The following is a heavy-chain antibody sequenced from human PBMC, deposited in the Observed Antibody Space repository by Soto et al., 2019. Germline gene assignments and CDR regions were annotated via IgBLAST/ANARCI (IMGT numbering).Heavy chain of an antibody. V-gene: IGHV1-18*01. CDR3: ARDCSSSSCSDY. CDR2: INVYNGNT. D-gene: IGHD2-2*01. CDR1: GYSFTSYG. J-gene: IGHJ4*02. Sequence: ASVKVSCKACGYSFTSYGITWVRQAPGQGLEWMGWINVYNGNTSYAQTLQGRVIMTTDTSTSTAHLELRSLRSDDTAVYYCARDCSSSSCSDYWGQGTLVTVSS.